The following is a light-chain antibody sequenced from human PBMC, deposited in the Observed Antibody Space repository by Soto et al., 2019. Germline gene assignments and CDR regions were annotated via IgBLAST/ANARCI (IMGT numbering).Light chain of an antibody. CDR1: SSDVGGYNY. J-gene: IGLJ2*01. V-gene: IGLV2-14*01. CDR2: DVS. Sequence: QSALTQPASVSGSPGQSITISCTGTSSDVGGYNYVSWYQQHPGKAPKLMIYDVSNRPSGVSNRFSGSKSDNTASLAISGLQAEDEADYYCSSYTSTSAVVFGGGTK. CDR3: SSYTSTSAVV.